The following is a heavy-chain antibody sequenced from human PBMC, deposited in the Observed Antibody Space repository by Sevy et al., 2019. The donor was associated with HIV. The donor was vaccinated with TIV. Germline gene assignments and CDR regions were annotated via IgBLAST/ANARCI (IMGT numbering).Heavy chain of an antibody. Sequence: GGSLRLSCAASGFTFSTYGMHWVRQAPGKGLEWVAVIWFDGSNTYYADSVKGRFTISRDIAKNTLHLQMNSLRVEDTAVHYCASDLEFYAYGDYGPAFMPDYWGQGTLVTVSS. CDR3: ASDLEFYAYGDYGPAFMPDY. V-gene: IGHV3-33*01. J-gene: IGHJ4*02. D-gene: IGHD4-17*01. CDR1: GFTFSTYG. CDR2: IWFDGSNT.